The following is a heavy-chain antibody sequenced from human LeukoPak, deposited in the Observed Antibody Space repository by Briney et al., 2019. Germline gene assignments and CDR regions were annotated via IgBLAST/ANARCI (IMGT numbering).Heavy chain of an antibody. CDR1: GGFINTGGFY. Sequence: SETLSLTCTVSGGFINTGGFYWTWIRQRPGKGLEYIGYIYYSGSTYYNPSLGSRITISVDSSNNQFSLKLSSLTAADTAVYYCSVGTGPFDPWGQGILVTVSS. CDR3: SVGTGPFDP. J-gene: IGHJ5*02. D-gene: IGHD7-27*01. V-gene: IGHV4-31*03. CDR2: IYYSGST.